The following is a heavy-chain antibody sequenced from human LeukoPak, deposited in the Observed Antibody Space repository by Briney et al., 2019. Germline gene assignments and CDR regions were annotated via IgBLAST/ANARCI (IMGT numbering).Heavy chain of an antibody. CDR1: GDSISSGSYY. V-gene: IGHV4-61*02. CDR3: ARSGYSSHFDY. Sequence: TASETLSLTCTVSGDSISSGSYYWIWIRQPAGKGLEWIGRIYTSGSTNYNPSLKSRVTISVDTSKNQFSLKLSSVTAADTAVYYCARSGYSSHFDYWGQGTLVTVSS. CDR2: IYTSGST. J-gene: IGHJ4*02. D-gene: IGHD5-18*01.